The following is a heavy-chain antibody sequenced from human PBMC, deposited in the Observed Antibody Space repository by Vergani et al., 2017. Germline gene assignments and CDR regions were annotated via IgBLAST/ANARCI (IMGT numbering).Heavy chain of an antibody. J-gene: IGHJ4*02. CDR1: GFTFSSYW. Sequence: DVQLVESGGGLVQPGGSLRLSCAASGFTFSSYWMSWVRQAPGKGLEWVANIKQDGREKYYVDSVKGRFTISRDNAKNALSLQMNSLRAEDTAVYYCARTDVSGSYYLLFYYFDCGGQGTLVTVSS. CDR3: ARTDVSGSYYLLFYYFDC. CDR2: IKQDGREK. D-gene: IGHD3-10*01. V-gene: IGHV3-7*04.